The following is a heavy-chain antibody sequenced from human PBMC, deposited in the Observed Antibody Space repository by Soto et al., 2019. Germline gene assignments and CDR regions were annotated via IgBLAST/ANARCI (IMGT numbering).Heavy chain of an antibody. V-gene: IGHV4-34*01. CDR2: INHSGST. Sequence: PSETLSLTCAVYGGSFSGYYWSWIRQPPGKGLEWIGEINHSGSTNYNPSLKSRVTISVDTSKNQFSLKLSSVTAADTAVYYCARRLQDFWEEGYGMAVWGQGTRVPVSS. CDR3: ARRLQDFWEEGYGMAV. D-gene: IGHD3-3*01. CDR1: GGSFSGYY. J-gene: IGHJ6*02.